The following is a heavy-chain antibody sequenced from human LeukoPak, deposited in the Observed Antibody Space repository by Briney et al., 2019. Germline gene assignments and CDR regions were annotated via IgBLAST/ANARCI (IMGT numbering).Heavy chain of an antibody. D-gene: IGHD3-22*01. V-gene: IGHV3-21*01. CDR3: ARQRDYYDSSGYKRKYYFDY. CDR2: ITSGSRFI. CDR1: GFTFSSYA. Sequence: GGSLRLSCKVSGFTFSSYAMGWVRQAPGKGLEWVASITSGSRFIDYAASFKGRFTISKDNAKNSLYLQMNSLRGEDTAVYYCARQRDYYDSSGYKRKYYFDYWGQGTLVTVSS. J-gene: IGHJ4*02.